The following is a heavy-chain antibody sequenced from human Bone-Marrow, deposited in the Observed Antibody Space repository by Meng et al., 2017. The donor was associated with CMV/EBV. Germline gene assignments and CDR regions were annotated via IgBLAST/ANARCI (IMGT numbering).Heavy chain of an antibody. CDR2: INHSGST. CDR3: ARHRRDGYNLYARTGYFDY. Sequence: SETLSLTCAVYGGSFSGYYWSWIRQPPGKGLEWIGEINHSGSTNYNPSLKSRVTISIDTSKNRFSLKVSSVTAAYTAVYYCARHRRDGYNLYARTGYFDYWGQGTLVTVSS. J-gene: IGHJ4*02. V-gene: IGHV4-34*01. CDR1: GGSFSGYY. D-gene: IGHD5-24*01.